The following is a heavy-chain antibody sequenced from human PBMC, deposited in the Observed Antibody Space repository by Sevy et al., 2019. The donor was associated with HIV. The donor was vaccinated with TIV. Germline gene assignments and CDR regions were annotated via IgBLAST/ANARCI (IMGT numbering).Heavy chain of an antibody. D-gene: IGHD2-2*01. J-gene: IGHJ4*02. Sequence: GGSLRLSCAASGFTFSNYAMSWVRQAPGKGLEWVSTFSIGGGRINYADSVKGRFTISRDNSKNTLYLQMNSLRAEDTALYYCAREGSSKPHDYWGQGTLVTVSS. CDR2: FSIGGGRI. V-gene: IGHV3-23*01. CDR1: GFTFSNYA. CDR3: AREGSSKPHDY.